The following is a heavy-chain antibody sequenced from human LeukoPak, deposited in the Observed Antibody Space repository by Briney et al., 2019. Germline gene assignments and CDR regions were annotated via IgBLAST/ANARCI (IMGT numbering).Heavy chain of an antibody. J-gene: IGHJ4*02. CDR1: EFTFSTYA. CDR2: ISDSGGET. CDR3: AKSHSVAQRGYFDF. Sequence: QSGGSLRLSCAASEFTFSTYAMSWVRLAPGKGLEWVSTISDSGGETYYADSVKGRFTISRDNSKNTLYLQMNSLRAEDTAFYYCAKSHSVAQRGYFDFWGQGTLVTVSS. D-gene: IGHD3-10*01. V-gene: IGHV3-23*01.